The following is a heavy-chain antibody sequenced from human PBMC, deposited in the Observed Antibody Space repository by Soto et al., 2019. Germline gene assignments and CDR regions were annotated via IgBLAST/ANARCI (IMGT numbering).Heavy chain of an antibody. CDR2: FDPEDGET. V-gene: IGHV1-24*01. Sequence: ASVKVSCKVSGYTLTELSMHWVRQAPGKGLEWMGGFDPEDGETIYAQKFQGRVTMTEDTSTDTAYMELSSLRSEDTAVYYCATDAVDCTNGVCRIEPFDYWGQGTLVTVSS. CDR3: ATDAVDCTNGVCRIEPFDY. CDR1: GYTLTELS. D-gene: IGHD2-8*01. J-gene: IGHJ4*02.